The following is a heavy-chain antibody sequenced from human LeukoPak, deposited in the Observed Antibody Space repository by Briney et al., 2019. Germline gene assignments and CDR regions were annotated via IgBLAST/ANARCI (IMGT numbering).Heavy chain of an antibody. V-gene: IGHV3-23*01. CDR2: ISVSGGST. J-gene: IGHJ5*02. CDR1: GFTFSSYA. CDR3: AKVELELFNWFDP. D-gene: IGHD1-7*01. Sequence: GGSLRLSCAPSGFTFSSYAMSWVRQAPVKGLEWVSAISVSGGSTYYADSVKGRFTISRDNSKNTLYLQMNSLRAEHTAVYYCAKVELELFNWFDPWGQGTLVTVSS.